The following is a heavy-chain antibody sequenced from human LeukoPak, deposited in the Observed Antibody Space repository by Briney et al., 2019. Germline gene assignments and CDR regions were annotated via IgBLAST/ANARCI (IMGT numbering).Heavy chain of an antibody. Sequence: PGGSLRLSCAASGFTFSDHYMDWVRQAPGKGLEWVGRTSNKAYSYTTQYAASVKGRFTISRDNSKHSLYLQMNSLKTDVTAVYYCARRPDCSGGTCFVDCWGQGTLVTVSS. CDR1: GFTFSDHY. CDR3: ARRPDCSGGTCFVDC. V-gene: IGHV3-72*01. CDR2: TSNKAYSYTT. J-gene: IGHJ4*02. D-gene: IGHD2-15*01.